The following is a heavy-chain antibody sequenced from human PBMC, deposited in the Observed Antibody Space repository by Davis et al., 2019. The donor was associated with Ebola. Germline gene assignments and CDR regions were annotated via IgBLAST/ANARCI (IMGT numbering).Heavy chain of an antibody. Sequence: ASVKVSCKASGYTFTSYAMHWVRQAPGQRLEWMGWINAGNGNTKYSQKFQGRVTITRDTSASTAYMELSSLRSEDTAVYYCARVVYGDYGLSLFDYWGQGTLVTVSS. D-gene: IGHD4-17*01. CDR3: ARVVYGDYGLSLFDY. CDR1: GYTFTSYA. J-gene: IGHJ4*02. CDR2: INAGNGNT. V-gene: IGHV1-3*01.